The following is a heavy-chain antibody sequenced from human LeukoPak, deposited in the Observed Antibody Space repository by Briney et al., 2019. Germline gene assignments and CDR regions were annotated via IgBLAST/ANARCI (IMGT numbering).Heavy chain of an antibody. CDR1: GFTFYDSG. V-gene: IGHV3-20*04. Sequence: GGSLRLSCAASGFTFYDSGMSCVRQTPGKGLEWVSGTNWKGGNTGYADSVKGRFTISRDNAKNSLYLQMNSLRAEDTAVYYCAKDRGSSSIDYWGQGTLVTVSS. D-gene: IGHD1-26*01. CDR3: AKDRGSSSIDY. J-gene: IGHJ4*02. CDR2: TNWKGGNT.